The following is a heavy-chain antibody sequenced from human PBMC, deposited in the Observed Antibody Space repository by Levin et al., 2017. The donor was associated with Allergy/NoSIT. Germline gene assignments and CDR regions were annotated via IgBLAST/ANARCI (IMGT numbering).Heavy chain of an antibody. V-gene: IGHV3-9*03. Sequence: LPGGSLRLSCAASGFTFDDYAMHWVRQAPGKGLEWVSGISWNSGSIGYADSVKGRFTISRDNAKNSLYLQMNSLRTEDIALYYCARDNIGLPDAFDIWGQGTMVIVSS. CDR1: GFTFDDYA. J-gene: IGHJ3*02. CDR3: ARDNIGLPDAFDI. CDR2: ISWNSGSI. D-gene: IGHD3-10*01.